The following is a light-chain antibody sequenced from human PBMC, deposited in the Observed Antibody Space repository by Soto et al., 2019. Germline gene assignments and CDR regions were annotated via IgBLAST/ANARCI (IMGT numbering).Light chain of an antibody. CDR1: SSDVGGYNY. CDR2: EVN. J-gene: IGLJ2*01. CDR3: SAYAGSNILV. V-gene: IGLV2-8*01. Sequence: QSALTQPPSASGSPGQSITISCTGTSSDVGGYNYVSWYQQHPGKAPKLIIHEVNKRPSGVPDRFSGSKSGNTASLTVTGLKAEDEADYYCSAYAGSNILVFGEGTKLTVL.